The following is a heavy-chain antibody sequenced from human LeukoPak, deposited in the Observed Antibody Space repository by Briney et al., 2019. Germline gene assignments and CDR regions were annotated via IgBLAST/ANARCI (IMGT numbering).Heavy chain of an antibody. CDR2: IIPIFGTA. V-gene: IGHV1-69*13. Sequence: SVKVSCKASGGTFSSYAISWVRQAPGQGLEWMGGIIPIFGTANYAQKFQGRVTITADESTSIAYMELSSLRSEDTAVYYCARDRPYCGGDCYYYYYMDVWGKGTTVTVSS. D-gene: IGHD2-21*01. J-gene: IGHJ6*03. CDR3: ARDRPYCGGDCYYYYYMDV. CDR1: GGTFSSYA.